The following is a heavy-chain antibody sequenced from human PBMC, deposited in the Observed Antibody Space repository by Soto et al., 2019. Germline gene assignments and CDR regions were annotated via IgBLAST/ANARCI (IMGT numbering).Heavy chain of an antibody. V-gene: IGHV3-53*01. Sequence: GGSLRLSCAASGFTVSSNYMSWVRQAPGKGLEWVSVIYSGGSTYYADSVKGRFTISRDNSKNTLYLQMNSLRAEDTAVYYCARIGFGASYYFDYWGQGTLVTVSS. CDR2: IYSGGST. CDR1: GFTVSSNY. J-gene: IGHJ4*02. D-gene: IGHD1-26*01. CDR3: ARIGFGASYYFDY.